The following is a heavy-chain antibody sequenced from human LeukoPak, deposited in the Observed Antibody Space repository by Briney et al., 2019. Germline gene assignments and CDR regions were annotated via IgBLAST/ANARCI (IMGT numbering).Heavy chain of an antibody. D-gene: IGHD2-2*01. CDR2: IYYSGST. Sequence: PSETLSLTCTVSGGSISTYYWSWIRQPPGKGLEWIGYIYYSGSTNYNPSLKSRVTISVDTSKNQFSLKLSSVTAADTAVYYCARDGRYCSSTSCPYWYFDLWGRGTLVTVSS. CDR1: GGSISTYY. CDR3: ARDGRYCSSTSCPYWYFDL. J-gene: IGHJ2*01. V-gene: IGHV4-59*01.